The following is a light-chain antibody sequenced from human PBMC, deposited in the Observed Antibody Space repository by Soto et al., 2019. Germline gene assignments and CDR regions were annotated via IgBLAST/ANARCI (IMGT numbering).Light chain of an antibody. CDR1: SSDVDGYNY. Sequence: QSALTQPASVSGSPGQSITISCTGTSSDVDGYNYVSWYQQHPGKAPKLMIYDVSNRPSGVSNRFSGSKSGNTASLTISGLQDEDEADYYCSSYTSSSVVVFGGGTKLTVL. CDR3: SSYTSSSVVV. J-gene: IGLJ2*01. CDR2: DVS. V-gene: IGLV2-14*01.